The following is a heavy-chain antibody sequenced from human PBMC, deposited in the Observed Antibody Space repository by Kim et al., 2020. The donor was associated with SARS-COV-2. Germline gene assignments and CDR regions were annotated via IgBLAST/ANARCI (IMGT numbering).Heavy chain of an antibody. CDR2: IYYSGST. Sequence: SETLSLTCTVSGGSISSSSYYWGWIRQPPGKGLEWIGSIYYSGSTYYNPSLKSRVTISVDTSKNQFSLKLSSVTAADTAVYYCAREQLWLKRNFHYFDYWGQGTLVTVSS. D-gene: IGHD5-18*01. CDR1: GGSISSSSYY. J-gene: IGHJ4*02. V-gene: IGHV4-39*02. CDR3: AREQLWLKRNFHYFDY.